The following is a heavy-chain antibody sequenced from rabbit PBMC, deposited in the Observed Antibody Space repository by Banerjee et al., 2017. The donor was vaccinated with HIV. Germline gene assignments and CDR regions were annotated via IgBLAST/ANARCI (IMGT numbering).Heavy chain of an antibody. CDR2: IYNGDGST. V-gene: IGHV1S47*01. D-gene: IGHD2-1*01. CDR1: GFDFSSNA. J-gene: IGHJ6*01. Sequence: QEQLVESGGGLVQPEGSLTLTCKASGFDFSSNAMCWVRQAPGKGPEWIACIYNGDGSTYHASWVDGRFTISRSTSLNTVTLQMTSLTAADTATYFCAREGHTMTMVMRMDLWGPGTLVTVS. CDR3: AREGHTMTMVMRMDL.